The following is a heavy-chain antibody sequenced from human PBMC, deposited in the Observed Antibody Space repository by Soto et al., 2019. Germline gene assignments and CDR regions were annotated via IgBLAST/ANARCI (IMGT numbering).Heavy chain of an antibody. CDR2: ISGSGGST. CDR1: GFTFSSYA. V-gene: IGHV3-23*01. CDR3: AKWLDSGWSSRVVGDP. D-gene: IGHD6-19*01. Sequence: PGVSLILSCSASGFTFSSYAMSWVRQAPGKGLEWVSTISGSGGSTYYADSVKGRFTISRDNSKNTLYLQMNSLRAEDTAVYYCAKWLDSGWSSRVVGDPSGQGTRVTVSS. J-gene: IGHJ5*02.